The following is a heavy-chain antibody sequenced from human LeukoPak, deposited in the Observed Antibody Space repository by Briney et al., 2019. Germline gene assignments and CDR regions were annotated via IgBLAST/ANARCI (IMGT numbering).Heavy chain of an antibody. CDR2: INHSGST. D-gene: IGHD3-22*01. V-gene: IGHV4-34*01. Sequence: PSETLSLTCAVYGGSFSGYYWSWIRQPPGKGLEWIGEINHSGSTNYNPSLKSRVTISVDTSKNQFPLKLSSVTAADTAVYYCARGVWYYDSSGYYSWAFDIWGQGTMVTVSS. CDR1: GGSFSGYY. J-gene: IGHJ3*02. CDR3: ARGVWYYDSSGYYSWAFDI.